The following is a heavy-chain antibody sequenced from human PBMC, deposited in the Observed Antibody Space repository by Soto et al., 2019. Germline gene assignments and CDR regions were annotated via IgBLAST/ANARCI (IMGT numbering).Heavy chain of an antibody. CDR1: GFSLSTSGVS. CDR3: ALRLARGRPMDV. V-gene: IGHV2-5*02. D-gene: IGHD3-10*01. J-gene: IGHJ6*02. Sequence: QITLKESGPTLVKPTETLTLTCTFSGFSLSTSGVSVGWIRQPPGKALEWLALIYWDDKKRYSPSLESGLTITKDTSKNKVVLTMTNMDPVNTSTYYCALRLARGRPMDVWRQGTTVILS. CDR2: IYWDDKK.